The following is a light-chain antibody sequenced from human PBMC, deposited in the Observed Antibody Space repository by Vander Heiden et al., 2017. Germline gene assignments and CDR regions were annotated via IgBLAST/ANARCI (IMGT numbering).Light chain of an antibody. Sequence: QSALTQPPSASGSPGQSVTISCTGTSSDAGGYKYVSWYQQHPGKAPKLMIYEVSKRPSGVPDRFSGSKSGNTASLTVSGLQAEDEADYYCNSYAGSNNVVFGGGTKLTVL. J-gene: IGLJ2*01. CDR2: EVS. CDR1: SSDAGGYKY. V-gene: IGLV2-8*01. CDR3: NSYAGSNNVV.